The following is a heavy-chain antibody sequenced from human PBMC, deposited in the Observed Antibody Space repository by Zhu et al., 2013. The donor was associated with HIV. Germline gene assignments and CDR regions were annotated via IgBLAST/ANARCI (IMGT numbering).Heavy chain of an antibody. CDR3: ARGYAISMIRGAQGDY. CDR2: MNPNSGNT. D-gene: IGHD3-10*01. J-gene: IGHJ4*02. CDR1: GYSFIGYY. Sequence: QVHLVQSGAEVKKPGASVKVSCKASGYSFIGYYMHWVRQATGQGLEWMGWMNPNSGNTGYGQKFRGRLTMTRNTSITTAYMELSGLTSEDTAVYFCARGYAISMIRGAQGDYWGQGTLVTVSS. V-gene: IGHV1-8*02.